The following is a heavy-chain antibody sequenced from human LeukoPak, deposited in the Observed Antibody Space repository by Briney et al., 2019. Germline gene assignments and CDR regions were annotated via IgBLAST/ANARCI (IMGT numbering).Heavy chain of an antibody. CDR2: VRYDGSNK. D-gene: IGHD6-13*01. CDR1: GFTFSNYD. CDR3: ANEGRADAFDI. Sequence: GGSLRLSRAASGFTFSNYDIHWVRQAPGKGLEWVAFVRYDGSNKYYADSVKGRFTISRDNSKNTLYLQMNSLRTEDTAVYYCANEGRADAFDIWGQGTMVTVSS. V-gene: IGHV3-30*02. J-gene: IGHJ3*02.